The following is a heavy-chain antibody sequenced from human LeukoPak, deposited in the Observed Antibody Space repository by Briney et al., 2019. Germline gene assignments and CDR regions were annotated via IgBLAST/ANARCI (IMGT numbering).Heavy chain of an antibody. V-gene: IGHV1-46*01. Sequence: ASVKVSCKASGYTFTSYYMHWVRQAPGQGLEWMGIINPSGGSTSYAQKFQGRVTMTRDTSTSTVYIELSSLRSEDTAVYYCARAYYYDSSGYYSLGDYWGQGTLVTVSS. J-gene: IGHJ4*02. CDR3: ARAYYYDSSGYYSLGDY. CDR1: GYTFTSYY. CDR2: INPSGGST. D-gene: IGHD3-22*01.